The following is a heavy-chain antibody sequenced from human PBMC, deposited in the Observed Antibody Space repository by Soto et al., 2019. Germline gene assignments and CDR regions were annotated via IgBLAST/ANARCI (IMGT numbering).Heavy chain of an antibody. V-gene: IGHV3-33*01. Sequence: PGGSLRLSCAASGLTFSSYGMHWVRQAPGKGLEWVAIIWYDGSNKYYAESVKGRFTISRDNSKNMVYLQMNSLRAEDTAVYYCARDPRVGGYAGYGMDVWGQGTTVTVSS. CDR1: GLTFSSYG. CDR3: ARDPRVGGYAGYGMDV. CDR2: IWYDGSNK. J-gene: IGHJ6*02. D-gene: IGHD5-12*01.